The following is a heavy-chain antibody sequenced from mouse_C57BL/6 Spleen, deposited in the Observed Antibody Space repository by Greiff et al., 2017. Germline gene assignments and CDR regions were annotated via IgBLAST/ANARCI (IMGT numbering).Heavy chain of an antibody. D-gene: IGHD1-1*01. V-gene: IGHV1-54*01. J-gene: IGHJ2*01. CDR1: GYAFTNYL. Sequence: VQLQQSGAELVRPGTSVKVSCKASGYAFTNYLIEWVKQRPGQGLEWIGVINPGSGGTNYNEKFKGKATLTADKSSSTAYMQLSSLTSEDSAVYFGARDYCSRYCYFDYGGQGTTLTVSS. CDR3: ARDYCSRYCYFDY. CDR2: INPGSGGT.